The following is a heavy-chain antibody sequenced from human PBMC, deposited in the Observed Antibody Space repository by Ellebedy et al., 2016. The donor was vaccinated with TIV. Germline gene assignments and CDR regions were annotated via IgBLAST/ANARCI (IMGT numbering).Heavy chain of an antibody. J-gene: IGHJ4*02. CDR2: ISSSGSTI. CDR1: GFTFSSYS. V-gene: IGHV3-48*04. D-gene: IGHD3-9*01. CDR3: AKCGRYFDRGDYYFDY. Sequence: GGSLRLXXAASGFTFSSYSMNWVRQAPGKGLEWVSYISSSGSTIYYADSVKGRFTISRDNAKNSLYLQMNSLRAEDTALYYCAKCGRYFDRGDYYFDYWGQGTLVTVSS.